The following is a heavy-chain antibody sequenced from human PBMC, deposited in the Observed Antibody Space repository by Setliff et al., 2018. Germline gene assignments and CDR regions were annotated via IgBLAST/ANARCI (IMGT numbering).Heavy chain of an antibody. J-gene: IGHJ3*01. CDR2: IIPVFRTA. V-gene: IGHV1-69*05. CDR1: GGTFRSDG. Sequence: SVKVSCKASGGTFRSDGFNWVRQAPGQGLEWMGRIIPVFRTANYAQKFQGRVTLTTDTSTTTAYMELRSLRSDDTAVYYCARDPLYRENLSRVFDFWGQGTMVTVSS. CDR3: ARDPLYRENLSRVFDF. D-gene: IGHD3-16*02.